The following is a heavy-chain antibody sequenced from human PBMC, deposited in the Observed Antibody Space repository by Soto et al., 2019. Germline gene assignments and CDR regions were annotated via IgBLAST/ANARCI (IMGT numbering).Heavy chain of an antibody. CDR3: ATGDLLTSVAHFYC. CDR1: GFTFSNYA. J-gene: IGHJ4*01. CDR2: LSGSGAST. D-gene: IGHD2-2*01. Sequence: GGSLRLSCAASGFTFSNYAMSWVRQAPGKGLQWVSTLSGSGASTYYGDSVKVWFTLSRDNSENTLVLQMDSLRAEDTAVYYWATGDLLTSVAHFYCRGQG. V-gene: IGHV3-23*01.